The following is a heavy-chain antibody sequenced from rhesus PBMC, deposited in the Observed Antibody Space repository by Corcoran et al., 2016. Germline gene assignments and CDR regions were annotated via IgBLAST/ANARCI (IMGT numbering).Heavy chain of an antibody. D-gene: IGHD4-23*01. J-gene: IGHJ3*01. CDR3: AKDLGYSNYVGAVDF. CDR2: ISYTGGST. Sequence: EVQLVETGGGLVQPGWSLGLSCASCGFYFSSYVLSWVRQAPGKGLEWVSGISYTGGSTYYADSVKGRFTISRDNSKNTLSLQMNSLRAEDTAVYYCAKDLGYSNYVGAVDFWGQGLRVTVSA. V-gene: IGHV3S5*01. CDR1: GFYFSSYV.